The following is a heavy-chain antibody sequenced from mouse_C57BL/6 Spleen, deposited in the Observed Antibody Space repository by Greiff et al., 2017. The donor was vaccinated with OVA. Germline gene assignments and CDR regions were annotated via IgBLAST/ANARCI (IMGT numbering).Heavy chain of an antibody. Sequence: QVQLQQSGAELVRPGTSVKVSCKASGYAFTNYLIEWVKQRPGQGLEWIGVINPGSGGTNYNEKFKGKATLTADKSSSTAYMQLSSLTSEDSAVYFCAKGITTVGAMDYWGQGTSVTVSS. CDR2: INPGSGGT. CDR3: AKGITTVGAMDY. J-gene: IGHJ4*01. CDR1: GYAFTNYL. D-gene: IGHD1-1*01. V-gene: IGHV1-54*01.